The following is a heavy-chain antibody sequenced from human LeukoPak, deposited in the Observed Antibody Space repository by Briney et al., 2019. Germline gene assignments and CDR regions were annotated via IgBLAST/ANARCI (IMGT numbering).Heavy chain of an antibody. V-gene: IGHV4-61*02. CDR1: GGSISSGSYY. CDR2: IYTSGST. J-gene: IGHJ3*02. Sequence: SETLSLTCTVSGGSISSGSYYWSWIRQPAGKGLEWIGRIYTSGSTNYNPSLKSRVTISVDTSKNQFSLKLSSVTAADTALYYCTFRGGWNAFDTWGQGTMVTVSS. CDR3: TFRGGWNAFDT. D-gene: IGHD3-10*01.